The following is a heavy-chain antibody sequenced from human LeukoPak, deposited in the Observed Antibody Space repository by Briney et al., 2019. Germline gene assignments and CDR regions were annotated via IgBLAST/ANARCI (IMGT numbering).Heavy chain of an antibody. V-gene: IGHV1-2*02. Sequence: ASVKVSCKASGYTFTGYYMHWVRQAPGQGLEWMGWINPNSGGTNYAQKFQGRVTMTRDTSISTAYMELSRLRSDDTAVYYCARGGDFWSAENWFDPWGQGTLVTVSS. CDR1: GYTFTGYY. D-gene: IGHD3-3*01. J-gene: IGHJ5*02. CDR3: ARGGDFWSAENWFDP. CDR2: INPNSGGT.